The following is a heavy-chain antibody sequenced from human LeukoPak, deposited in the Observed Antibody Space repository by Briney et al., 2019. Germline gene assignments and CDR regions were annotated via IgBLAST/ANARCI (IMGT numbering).Heavy chain of an antibody. CDR1: GFTFSDYY. CDR2: ISSSGSTI. CDR3: ARDGSVEMATNDAFDI. J-gene: IGHJ3*02. D-gene: IGHD5-24*01. V-gene: IGHV3-11*01. Sequence: GGSLRLSCAASGFTFSDYYMSWIRQAPGKGLEWVSYISSSGSTIYYADSVKGRFTISRDNAKNSLYLQMNSLRAEDTAVYYCARDGSVEMATNDAFDIWGQGTMVTVSS.